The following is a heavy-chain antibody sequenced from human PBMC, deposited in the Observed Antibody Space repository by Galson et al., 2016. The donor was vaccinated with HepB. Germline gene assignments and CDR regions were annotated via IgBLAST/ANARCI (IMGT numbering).Heavy chain of an antibody. D-gene: IGHD3-3*01. CDR3: ARNRRDDFWSGYSFDI. Sequence: SLRLSCAASGFTFSCCGMHWVRQAPGKGLEWVALIWSDGNNKYYADSVKGRFAISRDNSKNTLYLQMNSLRSDETAVDYCARNRRDDFWSGYSFDIWGQGTMVTVSS. CDR2: IWSDGNNK. V-gene: IGHV3-33*01. CDR1: GFTFSCCG. J-gene: IGHJ3*02.